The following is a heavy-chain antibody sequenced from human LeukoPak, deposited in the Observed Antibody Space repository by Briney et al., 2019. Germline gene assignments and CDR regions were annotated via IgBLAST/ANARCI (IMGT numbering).Heavy chain of an antibody. D-gene: IGHD5/OR15-5a*01. J-gene: IGHJ4*02. Sequence: SQTLSLTCAVSGDSISSGGYSWTWIRQPPGKGLEWIGYIYHTGSTYYNPSLKSRVTISVDSSKNQFSLKLSSVTAADTAVYYCARRVYFHFDYWGQGSLVTVSP. V-gene: IGHV4-30-2*01. CDR3: ARRVYFHFDY. CDR1: GDSISSGGYS. CDR2: IYHTGST.